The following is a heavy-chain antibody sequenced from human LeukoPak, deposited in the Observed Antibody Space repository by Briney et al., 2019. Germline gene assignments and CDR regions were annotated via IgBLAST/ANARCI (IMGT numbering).Heavy chain of an antibody. V-gene: IGHV4-59*01. CDR1: GSFSSSYY. CDR3: ARSRGYNPIDL. D-gene: IGHD5-24*01. J-gene: IGHJ4*02. Sequence: SETLSLTCTVSGSFSSSYYWNWIRQSPGKGLECLGHIYYGGGTKYNPSLKSRVTISVDTSKKQFSLKLTSVTAADTALYYCARSRGYNPIDLWGQGTLVTVSS. CDR2: IYYGGGT.